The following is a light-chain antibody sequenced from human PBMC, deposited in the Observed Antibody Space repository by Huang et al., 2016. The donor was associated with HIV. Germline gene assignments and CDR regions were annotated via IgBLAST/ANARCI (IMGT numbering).Light chain of an antibody. Sequence: DIQMTQSPSTLSVSVGAIVTITCRANESISSWLASYQQKQGKAPKLLIYDASSLESGAPSRFSGSGWTTVFTLTSSRLQPDNVATYYCQQYNSYPWTFGQGTKVEIK. CDR2: DAS. V-gene: IGKV1-5*01. CDR1: ESISSW. J-gene: IGKJ1*01. CDR3: QQYNSYPWT.